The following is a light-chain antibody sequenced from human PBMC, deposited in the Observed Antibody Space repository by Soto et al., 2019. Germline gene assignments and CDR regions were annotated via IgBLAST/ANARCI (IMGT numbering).Light chain of an antibody. CDR1: QSVSSN. J-gene: IGKJ1*01. CDR2: GAS. CDR3: QHYTDWPRT. Sequence: EIVMTQSPATLSVSLGEGVTLSCRASQSVSSNLAWYQQKPGQAPRLLIYGASTRATGIPARFSGSGSGTEFTLTISSLQSEDSAIYYCQHYTDWPRTFGLGTKVEMK. V-gene: IGKV3-15*01.